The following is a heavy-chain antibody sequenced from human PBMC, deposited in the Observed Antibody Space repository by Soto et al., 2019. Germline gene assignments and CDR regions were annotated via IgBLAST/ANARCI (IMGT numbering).Heavy chain of an antibody. CDR2: INHSGST. V-gene: IGHV4-34*01. D-gene: IGHD1-1*01. CDR1: GGSFSGYY. Sequence: SETLSLTCAVYGGSFSGYYWSWIRQPPGKGLEWIGEINHSGSTNYNPSLKSRVTISVDTSKNQFSLKLSSVTAADTAVYYCARVRNWNHYYMDVWGKGTTVTVSS. CDR3: ARVRNWNHYYMDV. J-gene: IGHJ6*03.